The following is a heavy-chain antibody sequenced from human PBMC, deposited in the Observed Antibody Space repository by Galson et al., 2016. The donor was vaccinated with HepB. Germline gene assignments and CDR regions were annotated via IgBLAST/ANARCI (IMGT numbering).Heavy chain of an antibody. D-gene: IGHD6-13*01. CDR1: GFTFSKYT. CDR3: ARDREQQLPDYIFYYYGMDV. Sequence: SLRLSCAASGFTFSKYTMHWVRQAPGKGLEWVALIPYDGRNIYYADSVKGQLFISRDSSKNTLYLQMNSLRPEDTAVYYCARDREQQLPDYIFYYYGMDVWGQGTTVTVSS. J-gene: IGHJ6*02. CDR2: IPYDGRNI. V-gene: IGHV3-30*04.